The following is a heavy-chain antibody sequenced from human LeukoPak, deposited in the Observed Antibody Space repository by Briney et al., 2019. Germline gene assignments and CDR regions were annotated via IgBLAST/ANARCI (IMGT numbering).Heavy chain of an antibody. Sequence: GGSLRLSCAASGFTFSSYSMNWVRQAPGKGLEWVSRINSDGINTSYADSVKGRFTISRDNAKNTLNLQMNSLRAEDTAVYYCARDLGQYYDTSDNWFDPWGQGTLVTVSS. V-gene: IGHV3-74*01. CDR2: INSDGINT. D-gene: IGHD3-22*01. CDR1: GFTFSSYS. J-gene: IGHJ5*02. CDR3: ARDLGQYYDTSDNWFDP.